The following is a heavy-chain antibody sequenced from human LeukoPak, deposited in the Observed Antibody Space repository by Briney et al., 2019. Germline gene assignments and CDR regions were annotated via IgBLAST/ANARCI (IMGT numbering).Heavy chain of an antibody. CDR3: ARDVEQWLVRVYYFDY. CDR1: GFTLSSYS. J-gene: IGHJ4*02. CDR2: ISSGSTTI. D-gene: IGHD6-19*01. Sequence: QPGGPLRLSCATSGFTLSSYSMNWVRQAPGKGLEWVSYISSGSTTIYYADSVKGRFTISRDNAKNSLYLQMNSLRAEDTAVYYCARDVEQWLVRVYYFDYWGQGTLVTVSS. V-gene: IGHV3-48*01.